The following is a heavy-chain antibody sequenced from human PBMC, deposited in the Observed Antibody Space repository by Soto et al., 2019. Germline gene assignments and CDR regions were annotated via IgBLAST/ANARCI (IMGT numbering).Heavy chain of an antibody. J-gene: IGHJ4*02. CDR1: GDSMSSSNW. CDR2: SHQSGRT. CDR3: ARSEATVLDS. D-gene: IGHD4-17*01. Sequence: QVQLQESGPRLVKPSGTLSLTCTVSGDSMSSSNWWNWVRQIPGKGLQWIGESHQSGRTNYNPSLKSRVTISVDESKNRFSLDLNSVTAADTGVYFCARSEATVLDSWGQGTLVIVSS. V-gene: IGHV4-4*02.